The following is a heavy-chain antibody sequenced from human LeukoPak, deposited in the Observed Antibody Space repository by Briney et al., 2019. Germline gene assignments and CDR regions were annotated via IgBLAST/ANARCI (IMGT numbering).Heavy chain of an antibody. CDR3: AKDYSSGWYRGAFDI. V-gene: IGHV3-23*01. Sequence: PGGSLRLSCGASGFTFSSYAMSWVRQAPGKGREWGSAISGSGGSTYYADSVKGRFIISRDNSKNALYLQMNGLRAEDTAVYYCAKDYSSGWYRGAFDIWGQGTMVTVSS. CDR2: ISGSGGST. D-gene: IGHD6-19*01. J-gene: IGHJ3*02. CDR1: GFTFSSYA.